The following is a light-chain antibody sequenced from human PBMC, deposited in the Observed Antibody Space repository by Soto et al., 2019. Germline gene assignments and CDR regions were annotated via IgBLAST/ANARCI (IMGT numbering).Light chain of an antibody. CDR2: AAS. CDR1: QSITSSY. Sequence: DIQVTQSPSSLSASVGDRVTITCRASQSITSSYLHWYQHRPGKAPKLLIYAASTLQSGVPSRFSGSGSGTDFTLTISSLQPEDFATYYCQQSYSPITFGQGTRLAIK. CDR3: QQSYSPIT. J-gene: IGKJ5*01. V-gene: IGKV1-39*01.